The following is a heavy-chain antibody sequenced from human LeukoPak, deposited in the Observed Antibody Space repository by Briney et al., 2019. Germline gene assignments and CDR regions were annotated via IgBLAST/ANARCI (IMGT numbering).Heavy chain of an antibody. J-gene: IGHJ4*02. Sequence: GASVKVSCKASGGTFSSYTISWVRQAPGQGLEWMGRIIPILGIANYAQKFQGRVTITADKSTSTAYMELSSLRSEDTAVYYCARDRPPRRSGSYYDYWGQGTLVTVSS. CDR3: ARDRPPRRSGSYYDY. V-gene: IGHV1-69*04. CDR1: GGTFSSYT. CDR2: IIPILGIA. D-gene: IGHD1-26*01.